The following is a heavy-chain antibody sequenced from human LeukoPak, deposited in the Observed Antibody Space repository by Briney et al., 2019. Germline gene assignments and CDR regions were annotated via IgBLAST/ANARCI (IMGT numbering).Heavy chain of an antibody. CDR2: IYPGDSDT. Sequence: GESLKISCKGSGYTFTTYWIGWVRQMPGKGLEWMGIIYPGDSDTRYSPSFQGQVTISADKSISIAYLQWSSLKASDTAMYYCARGMRDARGPYYYYYGMDVWGQGTTVTVSS. V-gene: IGHV5-51*01. J-gene: IGHJ6*02. CDR3: ARGMRDARGPYYYYYGMDV. D-gene: IGHD2-8*01. CDR1: GYTFTTYW.